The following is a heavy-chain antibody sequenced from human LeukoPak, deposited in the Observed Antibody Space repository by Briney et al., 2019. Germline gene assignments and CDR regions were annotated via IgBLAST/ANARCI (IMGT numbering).Heavy chain of an antibody. CDR3: AKYLILRRAYYYYGMGV. V-gene: IGHV3-23*01. Sequence: GGSLRLSCAASGFTFSSYAMSWVRQAPGKGLEWVSAISGSGGSTYYADSVKGRFTISRDNSKNTLYLQMNSLRAEDTAVYYCAKYLILRRAYYYYGMGVWGQGTTVTVSS. D-gene: IGHD3-10*01. CDR1: GFTFSSYA. CDR2: ISGSGGST. J-gene: IGHJ6*02.